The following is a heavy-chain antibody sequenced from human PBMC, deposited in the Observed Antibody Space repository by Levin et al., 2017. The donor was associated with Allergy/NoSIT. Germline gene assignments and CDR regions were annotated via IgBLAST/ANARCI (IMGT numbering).Heavy chain of an antibody. CDR1: GFTFSSYW. CDR3: ARGVTIFGVVIYGMDV. CDR2: INSDGSST. J-gene: IGHJ6*02. D-gene: IGHD3-3*01. V-gene: IGHV3-74*01. Sequence: GESLKISCAASGFTFSSYWMHWVRQAPGKGLVWVSRINSDGSSTSYADSVKGRFTISRDNAKNTLYLQMNSLRAEDTAVYYCARGVTIFGVVIYGMDVWGQGTTVTVSS.